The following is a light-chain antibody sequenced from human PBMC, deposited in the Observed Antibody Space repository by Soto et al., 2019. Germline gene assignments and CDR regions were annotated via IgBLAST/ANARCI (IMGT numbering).Light chain of an antibody. CDR3: SSFTSSRAYV. CDR1: SSDVGNYNY. V-gene: IGLV2-14*01. Sequence: QSVLTQPASVCGSPGQSITISCTGTSSDVGNYNYVSWYQQQSGKAPKLIIYEVSNRPSGVSNRFSGSKSGNTASLTISGLQAEDEADYYCSSFTSSRAYVFGIGTKVTVL. CDR2: EVS. J-gene: IGLJ1*01.